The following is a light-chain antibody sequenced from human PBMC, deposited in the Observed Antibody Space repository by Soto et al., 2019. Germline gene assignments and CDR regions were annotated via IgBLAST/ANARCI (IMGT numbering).Light chain of an antibody. CDR3: QQYSNWYT. J-gene: IGKJ2*01. V-gene: IGKV3-15*01. CDR1: QSVSNN. Sequence: EIVMTQSPATLSVSPGERATLSCRPSQSVSNNLAWYQPKPGQAPRLLIYDTSTRATGISARFSGSGSGTDFTLTISSLQSEDFAVYYCQQYSNWYTFGQGTKLEIK. CDR2: DTS.